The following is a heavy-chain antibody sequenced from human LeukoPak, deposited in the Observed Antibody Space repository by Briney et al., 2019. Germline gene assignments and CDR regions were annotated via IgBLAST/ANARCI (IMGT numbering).Heavy chain of an antibody. J-gene: IGHJ4*02. CDR3: ARGAILWFGKSGYFDY. CDR2: IYTSGST. Sequence: PSQTLSLTCTVSGGSISSGSYYWSWIRQPAGKGLEWIGRIYTSGSTNYNPSLKSRITISVDTSKNQFSLKLSSVTAADTAVYYCARGAILWFGKSGYFDYWGQGTLVTVSS. V-gene: IGHV4-61*02. D-gene: IGHD3-10*01. CDR1: GGSISSGSYY.